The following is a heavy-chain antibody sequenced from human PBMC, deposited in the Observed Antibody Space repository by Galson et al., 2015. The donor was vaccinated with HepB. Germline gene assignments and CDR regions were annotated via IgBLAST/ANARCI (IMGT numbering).Heavy chain of an antibody. CDR1: GFTFRNYA. D-gene: IGHD6-13*01. CDR2: ISYDGSNK. V-gene: IGHV3-30*04. Sequence: SLRLSCAASGFTFRNYAMHWVRQASGEGLEWVAVISYDGSNKYHADSVKGRFSISRDNSINMVYLQMNSLGAEDTAVYYCSRDRGGRAAAGNLQYWGQGTQVSVSS. CDR3: SRDRGGRAAAGNLQY. J-gene: IGHJ4*02.